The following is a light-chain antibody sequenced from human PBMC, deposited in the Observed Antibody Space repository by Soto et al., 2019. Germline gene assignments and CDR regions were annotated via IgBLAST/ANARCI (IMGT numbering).Light chain of an antibody. J-gene: IGLJ1*01. CDR1: SSNIGAGYH. CDR2: GNT. Sequence: QSVLTQPPSVSGAPGQRVTISCTGTSSNIGAGYHVHWYQQLPGAAPKLLIYGNTNRPSGVPDRFSGSKSGTSASLAISGLQAEDEAAYFCQSNDNRLSGSKFFGTGTKLTVL. V-gene: IGLV1-40*01. CDR3: QSNDNRLSGSKF.